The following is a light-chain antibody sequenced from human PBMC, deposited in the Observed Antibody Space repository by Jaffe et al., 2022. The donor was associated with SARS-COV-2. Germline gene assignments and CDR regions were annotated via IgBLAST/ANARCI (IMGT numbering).Light chain of an antibody. CDR1: HSVPRNS. CDR3: QQYGNSPGT. V-gene: IGKV3-20*01. Sequence: EIVLTQSPGTLSLSPGERATLSCRASHSVPRNSLAWYQQTPGQPPRLLIYGASTRATDIPGRFSGSGSATDFTLTISRLAPEDFAVYYCQQYGNSPGTFGPGTRLEIK. CDR2: GAS. J-gene: IGKJ5*01.